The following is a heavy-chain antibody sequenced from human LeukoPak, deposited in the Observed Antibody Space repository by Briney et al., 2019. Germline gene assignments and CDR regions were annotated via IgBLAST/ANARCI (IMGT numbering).Heavy chain of an antibody. CDR3: ARDHWVTMVRGVIPLYGLDV. CDR1: GFTVISNY. D-gene: IGHD3-10*01. J-gene: IGHJ6*02. V-gene: IGHV3-53*05. Sequence: GESLRLSCAASGFTVISNYMTWVRQAPGKGLEWVSVIYSGGSTYYADSVKGRFTISRDNSKSTLYLQMISLRAEDTAVYYCARDHWVTMVRGVIPLYGLDVWGQGSTVTVSS. CDR2: IYSGGST.